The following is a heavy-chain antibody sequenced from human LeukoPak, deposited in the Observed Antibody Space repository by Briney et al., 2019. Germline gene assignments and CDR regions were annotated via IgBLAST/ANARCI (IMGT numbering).Heavy chain of an antibody. CDR1: GGSISSYY. CDR3: ARGPYSGSYVDY. V-gene: IGHV4-4*07. J-gene: IGHJ4*02. CDR2: IYTSGST. D-gene: IGHD1-26*01. Sequence: SETLSLTCTVSGGSISSYYWSWIRQPAGKGLEWIGRIYTSGSTNYNLSLKSRVTMSVDTSKNQFSLKLSSVTAADTAVYYCARGPYSGSYVDYWGQGTLVTVSS.